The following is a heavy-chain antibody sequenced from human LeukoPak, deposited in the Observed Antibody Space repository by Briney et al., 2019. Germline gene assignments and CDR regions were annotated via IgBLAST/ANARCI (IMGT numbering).Heavy chain of an antibody. CDR2: ISGSGGST. V-gene: IGHV3-23*01. CDR1: GFTFSSYA. CDR3: AKVTTNSNYAYFDY. D-gene: IGHD4-11*01. J-gene: IGHJ4*02. Sequence: SGGSLRLSCAASGFTFSSYAMSWVRQAPGKGLEWVSAISGSGGSTYYADSVKGRFTISRDNSKNTLYLQMNSLRAEETAVYYCAKVTTNSNYAYFDYWGQGTLVTVSS.